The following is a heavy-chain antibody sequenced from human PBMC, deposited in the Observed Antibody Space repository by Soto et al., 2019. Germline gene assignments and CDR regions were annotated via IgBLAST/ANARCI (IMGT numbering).Heavy chain of an antibody. V-gene: IGHV3-74*01. CDR2: INSDGSST. Sequence: EVQLVESGGGLVQPGGSLRLSCAASGFTFSSYWMHGVRQAPGKGLVWVSRINSDGSSTSYADSVKGRCTISRDNAKNTLYLQMNILRAEDTAVYYCARGGSLNWYFDLWGRGTLVTVSS. CDR1: GFTFSSYW. D-gene: IGHD1-26*01. J-gene: IGHJ2*01. CDR3: ARGGSLNWYFDL.